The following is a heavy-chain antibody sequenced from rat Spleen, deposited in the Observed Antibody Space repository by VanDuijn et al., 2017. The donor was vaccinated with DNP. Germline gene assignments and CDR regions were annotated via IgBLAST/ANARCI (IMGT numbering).Heavy chain of an antibody. J-gene: IGHJ2*01. CDR1: GFSITSNYK. Sequence: EVLFQESGPGLVKPSQSLSLTCSVTGFSITSNYKWSWIRKFPGNKLEWMGYINNAGNTNYNPSLKSRFSITRDTSKNQFFLQVNSVGTEDTATYYCAIQLGVFDYWGQGVMVTVSS. CDR2: INNAGNT. V-gene: IGHV3-3*01. CDR3: AIQLGVFDY. D-gene: IGHD5-1*01.